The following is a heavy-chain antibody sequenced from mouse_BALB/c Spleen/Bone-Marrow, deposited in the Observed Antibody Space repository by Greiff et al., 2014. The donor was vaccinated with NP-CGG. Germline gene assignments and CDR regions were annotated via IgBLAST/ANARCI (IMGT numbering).Heavy chain of an antibody. D-gene: IGHD1-1*01. J-gene: IGHJ1*01. V-gene: IGHV14-3*02. CDR3: TKPSFYDGSSYWYFDV. Sequence: VQLQQSGAELVKPGASVKLSCTASGFNIKDTFMHWVKQRPEQSLEWIGRIDPANGDTXXDPXXXXKATITANTXSNTAYLQLSSLTSEDTAVYYCTKPSFYDGSSYWYFDVWGAGTTVTVSS. CDR2: IDPANGDT. CDR1: GFNIKDTF.